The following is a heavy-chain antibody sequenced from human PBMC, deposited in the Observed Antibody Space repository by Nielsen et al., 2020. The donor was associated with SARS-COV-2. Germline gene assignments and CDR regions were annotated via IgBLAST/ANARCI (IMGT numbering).Heavy chain of an antibody. CDR1: GFTFDDYA. J-gene: IGHJ4*02. CDR2: ISWNSGSI. D-gene: IGHD5-24*01. Sequence: SLRLSCAASGFTFDDYAMHWVRQAPGKGLEWVSGISWNSGSIGYADSVKGRFTISRDNAKNSLYLQMNSLRAEDTALYYCAKDIGDGYNYNYFDYWGQGTLVTVSS. CDR3: AKDIGDGYNYNYFDY. V-gene: IGHV3-9*01.